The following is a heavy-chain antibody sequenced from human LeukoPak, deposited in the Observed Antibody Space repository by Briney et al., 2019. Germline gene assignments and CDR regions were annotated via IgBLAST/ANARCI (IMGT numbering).Heavy chain of an antibody. CDR3: ARGWASMDV. D-gene: IGHD1-26*01. J-gene: IGHJ6*02. Sequence: GGSLRLSCAASGFTFGSYWMTWVRQPPGKGLEWVAYMKGDGSEIYYVDSVKGRFTISRDNAKNSLYLQMNSLRAEDTAVYYCARGWASMDVWGQGTTVTVSS. CDR1: GFTFGSYW. V-gene: IGHV3-7*05. CDR2: MKGDGSEI.